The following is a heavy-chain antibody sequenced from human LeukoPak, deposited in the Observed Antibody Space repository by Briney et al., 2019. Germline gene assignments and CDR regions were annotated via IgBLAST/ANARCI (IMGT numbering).Heavy chain of an antibody. CDR1: GFTFDDYA. V-gene: IGHV3-9*03. CDR2: ISWNSGSI. D-gene: IGHD6-19*01. Sequence: PGRSLRLSCAASGFTFDDYAMHWVRQAPGKGLEWVSGISWNSGSIGYADSVKGRFTISRDNAKNSLYLQMNSLRAEDMALYYCAKDMVAGTSWAFDIWGQGTMVTVSS. J-gene: IGHJ3*02. CDR3: AKDMVAGTSWAFDI.